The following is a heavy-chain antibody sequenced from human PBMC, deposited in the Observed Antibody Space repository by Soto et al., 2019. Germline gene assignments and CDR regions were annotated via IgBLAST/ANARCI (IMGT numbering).Heavy chain of an antibody. CDR1: GDSVASKNAA. CDR3: ERSGPGGYIDH. CDR2: TYYRSKWHS. D-gene: IGHD3-22*01. V-gene: IGHV6-1*01. J-gene: IGHJ1*01. Sequence: SQTLSRACDISGDSVASKNAAWNWIRQSPSRGLEWLGRTYYRSKWHSGYAVSVRSRVSISPDTSKNRFSLQLNSVTPDDTAVYYCERSGPGGYIDHWGRGTLVPVSS.